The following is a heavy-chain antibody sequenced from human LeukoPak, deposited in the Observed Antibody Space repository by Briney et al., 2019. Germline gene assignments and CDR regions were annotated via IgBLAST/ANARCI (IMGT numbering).Heavy chain of an antibody. CDR2: ISGSGGST. CDR1: GFTFSSYA. J-gene: IGHJ4*02. CDR3: AKVDSIAVAGTLDY. D-gene: IGHD6-19*01. Sequence: SGGSLRLSCAASGFTFSSYARSWVRQAPGKGLEWGSAISGSGGSTYYADSVKGPFTISRDNSKNTLYLQMNSLGAEDTAVYYCAKVDSIAVAGTLDYWGQGTLVTVSS. V-gene: IGHV3-23*01.